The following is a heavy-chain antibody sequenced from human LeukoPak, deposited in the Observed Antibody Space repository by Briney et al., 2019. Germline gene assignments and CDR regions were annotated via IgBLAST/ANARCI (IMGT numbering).Heavy chain of an antibody. J-gene: IGHJ4*02. CDR2: IYYSGST. D-gene: IGHD3-10*01. CDR1: GGSISSYY. Sequence: PSETLSLTCTVSGGSISSYYWSWIRQPPGKGLEWIGYIYYSGSTNYNPSLKSRVTISVDTSKNQFSLKLSSVTAADTAVYYCARVPKGSVGDRYYFDYWGQGTLVTVSS. V-gene: IGHV4-59*01. CDR3: ARVPKGSVGDRYYFDY.